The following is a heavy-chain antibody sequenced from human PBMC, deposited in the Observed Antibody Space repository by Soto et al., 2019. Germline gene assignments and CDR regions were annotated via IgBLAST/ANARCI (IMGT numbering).Heavy chain of an antibody. CDR2: SYYSGST. J-gene: IGHJ4*02. D-gene: IGHD5-18*01. CDR3: ARTDTAMVPCDY. CDR1: GGSISSGGYY. Sequence: QVQLQESRPGLVKPSQTLSLTCTVSGGSISSGGYYWSWIRQHPGKGLEWIGYSYYSGSTYYNPSLTSRVTISVATSKKQFALKLSSVTAADTAVYYCARTDTAMVPCDYWGQGTLVTVSS. V-gene: IGHV4-31*03.